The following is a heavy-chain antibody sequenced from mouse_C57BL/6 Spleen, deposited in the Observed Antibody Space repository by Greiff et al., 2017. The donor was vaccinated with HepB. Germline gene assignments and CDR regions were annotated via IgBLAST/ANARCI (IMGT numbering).Heavy chain of an antibody. CDR1: GYTFTDYY. J-gene: IGHJ4*01. D-gene: IGHD1-1*01. V-gene: IGHV1-77*01. CDR2: IGPGSGST. Sequence: VMLVESGAELVKPGASVKISCKASGYTFTDYYINWVKQRPGQGLEWIGKIGPGSGSTYYNEKFKGKATLTADKSSSTAYMQLSSLTSEDSAVYFCARNIDDGSSHLIYYYAMDYWGQGTSVTVSS. CDR3: ARNIDDGSSHLIYYYAMDY.